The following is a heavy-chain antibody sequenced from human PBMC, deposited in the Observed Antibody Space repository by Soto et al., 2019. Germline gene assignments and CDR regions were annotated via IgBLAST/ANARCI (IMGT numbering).Heavy chain of an antibody. J-gene: IGHJ5*02. Sequence: QVQLQQWGAGLLKPSETLSLTCAVYGGSFSGYYWSWIRQPPGPGLEWIGEINHSGSTNYNPSLKTRVTISVDTSKNQFSLKLSSVTAADTAVYYVARGTAAGPGGFDPWGQGTLVTVSS. CDR1: GGSFSGYY. D-gene: IGHD6-13*01. CDR2: INHSGST. V-gene: IGHV4-34*01. CDR3: ARGTAAGPGGFDP.